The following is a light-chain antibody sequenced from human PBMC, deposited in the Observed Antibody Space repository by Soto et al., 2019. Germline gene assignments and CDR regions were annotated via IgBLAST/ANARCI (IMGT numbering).Light chain of an antibody. CDR3: QQYGSSRWT. Sequence: EIVMTQSPATLSVSPGERATLSCRASQSVSSNLLAWYQEKPGQAPRLLIYGASSRATGIPDRFSGSGSGTDFTLTISRLEPEDFAVYYCQQYGSSRWTFGQGTKVDNK. CDR1: QSVSSNL. CDR2: GAS. J-gene: IGKJ1*01. V-gene: IGKV3-20*01.